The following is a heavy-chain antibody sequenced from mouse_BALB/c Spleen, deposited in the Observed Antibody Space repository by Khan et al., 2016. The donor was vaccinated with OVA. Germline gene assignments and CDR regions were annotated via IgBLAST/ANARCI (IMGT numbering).Heavy chain of an antibody. D-gene: IGHD1-1*02. CDR2: IYPGDGRT. Sequence: QVQLQQSGPELVKPGASVKMSCKASGYTFISYYIHWVKQRPGQGLEWIGWIYPGDGRTKYNEKFKGKTTLTADKSSSTAYMLLSSLTSEDSAIXFCARSYYGGFWYFDVWGAGTTVTVSS. V-gene: IGHV1S56*01. CDR3: ARSYYGGFWYFDV. J-gene: IGHJ1*01. CDR1: GYTFISYY.